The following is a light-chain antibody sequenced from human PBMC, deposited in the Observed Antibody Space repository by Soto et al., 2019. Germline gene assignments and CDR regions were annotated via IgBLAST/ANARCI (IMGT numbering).Light chain of an antibody. Sequence: IVLTQYPAILSLSHGERATLSCRASQSISRSLAWYQQKPGQAPRLLISDASTRATGIPARLSGSGSGTEFTLTISSLQSEDFALYYCHQYNSWPPGTLGQGTKVDIK. CDR3: HQYNSWPPGT. V-gene: IGKV3-15*01. J-gene: IGKJ2*01. CDR1: QSISRS. CDR2: DAS.